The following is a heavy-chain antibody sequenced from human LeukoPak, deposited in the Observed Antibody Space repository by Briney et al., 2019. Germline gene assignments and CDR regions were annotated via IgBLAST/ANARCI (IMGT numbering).Heavy chain of an antibody. Sequence: ASVKVSCKASGYTFTGYYMHWVRQAPGQGLEWMGWINPNSGGTNYAQKFQGRVTMTRDTSISTAYMELSRLRSDDTAVYYCARVLEGFYYFDYWGQGTLVTVSS. CDR3: ARVLEGFYYFDY. J-gene: IGHJ4*02. CDR2: INPNSGGT. D-gene: IGHD2-8*01. V-gene: IGHV1-2*02. CDR1: GYTFTGYY.